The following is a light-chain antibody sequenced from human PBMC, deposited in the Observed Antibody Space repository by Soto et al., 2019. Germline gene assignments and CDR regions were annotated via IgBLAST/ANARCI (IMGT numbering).Light chain of an antibody. CDR2: AIS. J-gene: IGKJ4*01. Sequence: ENVLTQSPGTLSLSPGQRATLSCRASHTISSSYLAWYQQKPGQAPRLLIYAISDRATGVPDRFRGSGSGTDFTLTISRLEPEDFAVYYCHQYGSSPLTFGGGTKVDI. CDR3: HQYGSSPLT. CDR1: HTISSSY. V-gene: IGKV3-20*01.